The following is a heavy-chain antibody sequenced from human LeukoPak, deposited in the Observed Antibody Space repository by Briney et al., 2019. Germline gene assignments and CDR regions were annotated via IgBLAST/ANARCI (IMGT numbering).Heavy chain of an antibody. Sequence: GGSLRLSCAASGFTFDDYAMHWVRHAPGKGLEWVSGISWNSGTKGYADSVKGRFTISRDNAKNSLYLQTNSLRGEDAALYYCAVLHYYAMDVWGQGTTVTVSS. J-gene: IGHJ6*02. D-gene: IGHD2-8*01. CDR3: AVLHYYAMDV. V-gene: IGHV3-9*01. CDR2: ISWNSGTK. CDR1: GFTFDDYA.